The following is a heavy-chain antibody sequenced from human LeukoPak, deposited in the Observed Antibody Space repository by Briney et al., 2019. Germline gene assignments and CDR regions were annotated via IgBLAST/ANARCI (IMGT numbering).Heavy chain of an antibody. J-gene: IGHJ3*02. CDR3: ARALYEAFDI. CDR1: GFTDSNSY. Sequence: GGSLRLSCAASGFTDSNSYMSWVRQAPGKGLEWVSVIYGGGGTYYADSVKGRFTISRDNSKNTLYLQMSNLRAEDTAVYYCARALYEAFDIWGQGTVVTVSS. V-gene: IGHV3-53*01. D-gene: IGHD3-16*02. CDR2: IYGGGGT.